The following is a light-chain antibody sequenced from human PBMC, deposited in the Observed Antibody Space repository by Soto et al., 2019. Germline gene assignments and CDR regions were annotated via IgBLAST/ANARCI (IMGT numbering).Light chain of an antibody. Sequence: DVKMTQSPSTLSASVEDRVTIPCRASQSISSWLAWYQQKPGKAPKLLIFKASTLESGVPSRFSGSGSGTEFTLTISSLEPEDFAVYYCQQRNNWLDTFGHGTRLEIK. J-gene: IGKJ5*01. CDR1: QSISSW. CDR3: QQRNNWLDT. CDR2: KAS. V-gene: IGKV1-5*03.